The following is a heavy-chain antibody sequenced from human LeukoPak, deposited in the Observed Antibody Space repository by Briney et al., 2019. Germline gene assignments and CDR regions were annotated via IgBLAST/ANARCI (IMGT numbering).Heavy chain of an antibody. J-gene: IGHJ4*02. CDR1: GGSISSSSYY. D-gene: IGHD5-24*01. Sequence: PSETLSLTCTVSGGSISSSSYYWGWIRQPPGKGLEWIGSIYYSGSTYYNPSLKSRVTISVDTSKNQFSLKLSSVTAADTAVYYCARDMGRDGFNWGQGTLVTVSS. CDR2: IYYSGST. V-gene: IGHV4-39*07. CDR3: ARDMGRDGFN.